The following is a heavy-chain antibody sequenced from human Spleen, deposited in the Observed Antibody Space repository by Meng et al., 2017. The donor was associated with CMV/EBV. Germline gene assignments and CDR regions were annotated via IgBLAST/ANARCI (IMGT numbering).Heavy chain of an antibody. J-gene: IGHJ4*02. Sequence: GESLKISCATSAFTFNNYGMHWVRQAPGKGLEWVAFIRYDGNNLYYADSVKGRFTISRDNSKNTLYLQMNSLRAEDTAVYYCARDLGGYGDYGADYWGQGTLVTVSS. CDR3: ARDLGGYGDYGADY. V-gene: IGHV3-30*02. CDR1: AFTFNNYG. D-gene: IGHD4-17*01. CDR2: IRYDGNNL.